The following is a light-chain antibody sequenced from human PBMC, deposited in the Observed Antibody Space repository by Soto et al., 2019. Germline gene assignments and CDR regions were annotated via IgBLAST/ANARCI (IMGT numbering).Light chain of an antibody. CDR3: QHYFNWPYT. V-gene: IGKV3-15*01. J-gene: IGKJ2*01. CDR2: GAS. CDR1: QSVTSN. Sequence: EIVMTQSPATLSVSPGERATLSCRASQSVTSNLAWYQQKPGRAPRLLIYGASTRATGIPARFSGSGSGTEFTLTISNVQSEDFALCYCQHYFNWPYTFGQGTKLDIK.